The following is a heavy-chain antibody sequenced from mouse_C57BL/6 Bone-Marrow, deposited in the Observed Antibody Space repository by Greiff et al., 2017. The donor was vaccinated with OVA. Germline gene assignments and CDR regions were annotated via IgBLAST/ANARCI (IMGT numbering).Heavy chain of an antibody. J-gene: IGHJ4*01. V-gene: IGHV5-17*01. D-gene: IGHD3-1*01. CDR3: ARSGRRAMDY. Sequence: EVMLVESGGGLVKPGGSLKLSCAASGFTFSDYGMHWVRQAPEKGLEWVAYISNGSSTIYYADTVKGRFTISRDNAKNTLFLQMTSLRSEDTAMYYCARSGRRAMDYWGQGTSVTVSS. CDR2: ISNGSSTI. CDR1: GFTFSDYG.